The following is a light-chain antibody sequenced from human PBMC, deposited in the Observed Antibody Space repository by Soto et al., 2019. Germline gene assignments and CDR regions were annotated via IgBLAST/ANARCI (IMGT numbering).Light chain of an antibody. Sequence: DIQMTQSPSSLSASVGDRVTITCRASQSISSFLNWYQHKPGKAPKLLIYAASSLQSAVPSRFSGSGSGTDFTLTISSLQPEDCATYYCQQTYSTPYTFGQGTKLEI. CDR3: QQTYSTPYT. CDR1: QSISSF. V-gene: IGKV1-39*01. J-gene: IGKJ2*01. CDR2: AAS.